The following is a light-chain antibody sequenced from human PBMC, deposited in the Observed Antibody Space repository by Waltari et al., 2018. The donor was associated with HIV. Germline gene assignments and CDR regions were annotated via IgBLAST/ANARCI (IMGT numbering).Light chain of an antibody. J-gene: IGLJ3*02. V-gene: IGLV1-47*01. Sequence: QSVLTQSPSASGTPGQRVPISCSGSSSNVGKNYVYWFQQIPGTGPKLLIYWGSQRPSGVPDRCSGSKSGTSASLAISGLRSEDEADYYCAVWDDNLSAWVFGGGTRLTVL. CDR3: AVWDDNLSAWV. CDR2: WGS. CDR1: SSNVGKNY.